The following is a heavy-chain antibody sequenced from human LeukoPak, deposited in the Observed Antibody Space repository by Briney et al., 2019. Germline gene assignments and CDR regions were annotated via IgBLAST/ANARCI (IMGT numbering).Heavy chain of an antibody. Sequence: KPSETLSLTCAVYGGSFSGYYWSWIRQPPGKGLEWIGEINHSGSTNYNPSLKSRVTTSVDTSKNQFSLKLSSVTAADTAVYYCARSSSYYDSSGGYWGQGTLVTVSS. CDR2: INHSGST. J-gene: IGHJ4*02. CDR1: GGSFSGYY. CDR3: ARSSSYYDSSGGY. D-gene: IGHD3-22*01. V-gene: IGHV4-34*01.